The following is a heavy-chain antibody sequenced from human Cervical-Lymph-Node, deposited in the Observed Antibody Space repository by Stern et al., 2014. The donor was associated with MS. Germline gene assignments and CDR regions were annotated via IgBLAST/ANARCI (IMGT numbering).Heavy chain of an antibody. D-gene: IGHD3-10*01. J-gene: IGHJ6*02. CDR1: GGSVSSPSYF. V-gene: IGHV4-61*01. CDR2: IFYTGST. Sequence: VQLVESGPGLVKPSETLSLTCSLSGGSVSSPSYFWNWIRQPPGKGLEWIGQIFYTGSTNYNVSLKNRVTISLDTSKTQFSLKVSSVTAADTAVYYCARALSYYGSGSYYPYGMDVWGQGTTVTVSS. CDR3: ARALSYYGSGSYYPYGMDV.